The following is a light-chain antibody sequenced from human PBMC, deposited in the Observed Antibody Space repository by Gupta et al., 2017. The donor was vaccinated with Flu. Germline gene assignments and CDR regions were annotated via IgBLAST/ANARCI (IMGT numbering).Light chain of an antibody. CDR3: SSYTSSSTLYV. CDR1: SSDVGDYNN. V-gene: IGLV2-14*01. CDR2: EVS. J-gene: IGLJ1*01. Sequence: QPALTQPASVPGSPGQPITISCTGTSSDVGDYNNVSWYQQHPGKAPKLMIYEVSNRPSGVSNRFSGSKSGNTASLTISGLQAEDEADFYCSSYTSSSTLYVFGTGTKVTVL.